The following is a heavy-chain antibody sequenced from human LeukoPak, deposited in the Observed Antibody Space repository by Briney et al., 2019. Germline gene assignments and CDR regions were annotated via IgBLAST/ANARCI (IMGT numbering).Heavy chain of an antibody. V-gene: IGHV4-30-4*07. CDR1: GGSFSSGTYS. CDR3: ARGQNDFWSGPYYYYYMDV. Sequence: PSQTLSLTCAVSGGSFSSGTYSWSWIRQPPGRGLEWIGDIYYSGSTNYNPSLKSRVTISVDKSKNQFSLKLSSVTAADTAVYYCARGQNDFWSGPYYYYYMDVWGKGTTVTVSS. D-gene: IGHD3-3*01. J-gene: IGHJ6*03. CDR2: IYYSGST.